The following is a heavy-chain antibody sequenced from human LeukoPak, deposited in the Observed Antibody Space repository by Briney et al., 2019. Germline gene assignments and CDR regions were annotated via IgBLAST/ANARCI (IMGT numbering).Heavy chain of an antibody. CDR3: ARDPSIMITFGGVIGFDY. J-gene: IGHJ4*02. D-gene: IGHD3-16*02. V-gene: IGHV1-18*01. Sequence: ASVKVSCKASGYTFTSYGISWVRQAPGQGLEWMGWISAYNGNTNYAQELQGRVTMTTDTSTSTAYMELRSLRSDDTAVYYCARDPSIMITFGGVIGFDYWGQGTLVTVSS. CDR1: GYTFTSYG. CDR2: ISAYNGNT.